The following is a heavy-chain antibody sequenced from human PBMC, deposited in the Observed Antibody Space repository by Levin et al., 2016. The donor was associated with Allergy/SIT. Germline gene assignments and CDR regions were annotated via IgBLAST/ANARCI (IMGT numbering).Heavy chain of an antibody. J-gene: IGHJ6*02. CDR3: ARDLAPEIIVLMVYAIDYYYGMDV. V-gene: IGHV3-48*02. Sequence: ETLSLTCAVYGGSFSGYYWSWVRQAPGKGLEWVSYISSSSSTIYYADSVKGRFTISRDNAKNSLYLQMNSLRDEDTAVYYCARDLAPEIIVLMVYAIDYYYGMDVWGQGTTVTVSS. CDR1: GGSFSGYY. CDR2: ISSSSSTI. D-gene: IGHD2-8*01.